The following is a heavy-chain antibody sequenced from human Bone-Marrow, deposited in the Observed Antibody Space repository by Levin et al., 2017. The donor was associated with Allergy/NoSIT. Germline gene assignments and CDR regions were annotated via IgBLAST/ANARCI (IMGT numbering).Heavy chain of an antibody. V-gene: IGHV3-23*01. CDR2: IASYGDER. J-gene: IGHJ4*02. CDR3: AASYYVDTSGFDY. D-gene: IGHD3-22*01. CDR1: GFTFRSYS. Sequence: GGSLRLSCATSGFTFRSYSMSWVRQAPGKGLEWVAGIASYGDERYYADSVKGRFTISRDVSESTLFLHLASLTAEDTALYYCAASYYVDTSGFDYWGQGTQVKVSS.